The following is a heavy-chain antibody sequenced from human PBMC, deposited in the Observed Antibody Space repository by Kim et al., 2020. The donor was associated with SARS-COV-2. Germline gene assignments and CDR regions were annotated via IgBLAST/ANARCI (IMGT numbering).Heavy chain of an antibody. J-gene: IGHJ6*02. CDR3: ARDTDWRDGYYYYGMDV. CDR1: GGSISSSNW. V-gene: IGHV4-4*02. CDR2: IYHSGST. D-gene: IGHD2-21*01. Sequence: SETLSLTCAVSGGSISSSNWWSWVRQPPGKGLEWIGEIYHSGSTNYNPSLKSRVTISVDKSKNQFSLKLSSVTAADTAVYYCARDTDWRDGYYYYGMDVWGQGTTVTVSS.